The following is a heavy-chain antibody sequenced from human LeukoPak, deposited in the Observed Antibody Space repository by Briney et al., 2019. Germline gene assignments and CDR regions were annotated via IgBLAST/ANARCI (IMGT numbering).Heavy chain of an antibody. J-gene: IGHJ6*02. CDR3: ARGTGTAGFWDYYYGMDV. CDR2: INHSAST. D-gene: IGHD1-1*01. V-gene: IGHV4-34*01. Sequence: SETLSLTCAVYGGSFSGYYWSWIRQPPGKGLEWIGEINHSASTNYNPSLKSRVTISVDTSKNQFSLKLSSVTAADTAVYYCARGTGTAGFWDYYYGMDVWGQGTTVTVSS. CDR1: GGSFSGYY.